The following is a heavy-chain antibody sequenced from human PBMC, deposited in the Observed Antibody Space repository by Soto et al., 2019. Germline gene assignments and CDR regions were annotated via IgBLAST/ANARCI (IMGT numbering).Heavy chain of an antibody. CDR3: ARRRYSSSSEPYGLDV. V-gene: IGHV3-15*01. J-gene: IGHJ6*02. CDR1: GFTFSNAW. CDR2: IKSKTDGGTT. Sequence: GGSLRLSCAASGFTFSNAWMSWVRQAPGKGLEWVGRIKSKTDGGTTDYAAPVKGRFTIPRDDSKNTLYLQMNSLKTEDTAVYYCARRRYSSSSEPYGLDVWGQGTTVTVSS. D-gene: IGHD6-6*01.